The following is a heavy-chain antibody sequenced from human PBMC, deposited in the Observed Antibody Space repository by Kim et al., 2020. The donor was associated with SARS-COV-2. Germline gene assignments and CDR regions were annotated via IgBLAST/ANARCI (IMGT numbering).Heavy chain of an antibody. CDR2: ISGSGGST. CDR1: GFTFSSYA. J-gene: IGHJ4*02. Sequence: GGSLRLSCAASGFTFSSYAMSWVRQAPGKGLEWVSAISGSGGSTYYADSVKGRFTISRDNSKNTLYLQMNSLRAEDTAVYYCAKGGRGIWFGELLSSGCLDYWGQGTLVTVSS. V-gene: IGHV3-23*01. D-gene: IGHD3-10*01. CDR3: AKGGRGIWFGELLSSGCLDY.